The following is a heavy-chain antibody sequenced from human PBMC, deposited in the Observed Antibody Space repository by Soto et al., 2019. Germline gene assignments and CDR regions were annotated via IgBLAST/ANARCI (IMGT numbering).Heavy chain of an antibody. CDR2: ISGSGGST. CDR3: AKCSLIGYCSSTSCYSAGYGMDV. D-gene: IGHD2-2*01. V-gene: IGHV3-23*01. J-gene: IGHJ6*02. CDR1: GFTFSSYA. Sequence: GFTFSSYAMSWVRQAPGKGLEWVSAISGSGGSTYYAENVKGRFTISRDNSKNTLYLQMNSLRAEDTFVYYCAKCSLIGYCSSTSCYSAGYGMDVWGQGTTVTVSS.